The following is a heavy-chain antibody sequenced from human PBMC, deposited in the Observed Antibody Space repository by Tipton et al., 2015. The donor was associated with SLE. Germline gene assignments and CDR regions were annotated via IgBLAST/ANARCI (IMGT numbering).Heavy chain of an antibody. V-gene: IGHV4-38-2*02. CDR2: IFHDGST. J-gene: IGHJ2*01. CDR3: ARIGQWLIQGYFDL. D-gene: IGHD6-19*01. Sequence: GLVKPSETLSLTCTVSGYSISRAYYWGWIRQSPGKGLEWIGSIFHDGSTFNNPSLRSRVTISIDTSNNQFSRRLSSVTAADTAVYYCARIGQWLIQGYFDLWGRGTLVTVSS. CDR1: GYSISRAYY.